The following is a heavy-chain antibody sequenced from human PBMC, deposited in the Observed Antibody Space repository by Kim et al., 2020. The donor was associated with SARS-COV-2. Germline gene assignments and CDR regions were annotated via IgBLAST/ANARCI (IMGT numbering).Heavy chain of an antibody. J-gene: IGHJ2*01. CDR3: ARGGRNYYDSSGFDL. CDR2: IYYSGST. D-gene: IGHD3-22*01. Sequence: SETLSLTCTVSGGSISSYYWSWIRQPPGKGLEWIGYIYYSGSTNYNPSLKSRVTISVDTSKNQFSLKLSSVTAADTAVYYCARGGRNYYDSSGFDLWGRGTLVTVSS. V-gene: IGHV4-59*13. CDR1: GGSISSYY.